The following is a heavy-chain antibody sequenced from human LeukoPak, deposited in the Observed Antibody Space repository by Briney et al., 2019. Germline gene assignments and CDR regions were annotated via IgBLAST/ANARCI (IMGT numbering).Heavy chain of an antibody. J-gene: IGHJ3*02. D-gene: IGHD3-16*01. V-gene: IGHV3-33*01. CDR1: GFTFSSYG. CDR3: AREWGSDAFDI. Sequence: GGSLRLSCAASGFTFSSYGMHWVRQAPGKGLEWVAVIWYDGSNKYYADSVKGRFTISRDNSKNTLYLQMNSLRAEDTAVYYCAREWGSDAFDIWGQGTMVTVSS. CDR2: IWYDGSNK.